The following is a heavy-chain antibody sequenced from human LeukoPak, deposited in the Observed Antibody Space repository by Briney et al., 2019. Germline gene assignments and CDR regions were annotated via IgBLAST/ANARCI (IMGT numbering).Heavy chain of an antibody. CDR1: GGSISSNNC. J-gene: IGHJ6*03. V-gene: IGHV4-4*02. CDR3: ARGAPATEDYYLDV. Sequence: SGTLSLTCAVSGGSISSNNCWSWVRRPPGKGLEWIGEIYHSGSTNYNPSLKSRVTISIDKSKNQFSLKLSSVTAADTAVYYCARGAPATEDYYLDVWGKGTTVTVSS. CDR2: IYHSGST.